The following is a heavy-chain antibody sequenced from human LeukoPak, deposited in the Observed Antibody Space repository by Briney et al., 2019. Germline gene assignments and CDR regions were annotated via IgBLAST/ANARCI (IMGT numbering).Heavy chain of an antibody. CDR2: IYHSGST. V-gene: IGHV4-30-2*01. J-gene: IGHJ4*02. D-gene: IGHD2/OR15-2a*01. Sequence: KPSETLSLTCTVSGGSISSGGYYWSWIRQPPGKGLEWIGYIYHSGSTYYNPSLKSRVTISVDRSKNQFTLKLSSVTAADTAVYYCARVTSTTLSDYWGQGTLVTVSS. CDR1: GGSISSGGYY. CDR3: ARVTSTTLSDY.